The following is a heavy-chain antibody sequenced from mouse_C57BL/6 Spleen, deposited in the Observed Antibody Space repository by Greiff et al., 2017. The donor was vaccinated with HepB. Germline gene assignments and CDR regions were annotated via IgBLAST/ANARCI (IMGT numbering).Heavy chain of an antibody. Sequence: EVQLVESGGGLVQPGGSLKLSCAASGFTFSDYYMYWVRQTPEKRLEWVAYISNGGGSTYYPDTVKGRFTISRDNAKNTLYLQMSRLKSEDTAMYYCARNYYGSSPDVWGTGTTVTVSS. CDR2: ISNGGGST. J-gene: IGHJ1*03. D-gene: IGHD1-1*01. CDR3: ARNYYGSSPDV. CDR1: GFTFSDYY. V-gene: IGHV5-12*01.